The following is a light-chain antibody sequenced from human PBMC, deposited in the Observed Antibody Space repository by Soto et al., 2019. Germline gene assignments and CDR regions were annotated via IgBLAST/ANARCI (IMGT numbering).Light chain of an antibody. Sequence: DIQMTQSPSSLSASVGDRVTSTCRASQSISSYLNWYQQKPGKAPKLLIYAASSLQSGVPSRFSGSGSGTDFTLTISSLQPEDFATYYCQQSYSTPRTFGQGTKVEIQ. CDR3: QQSYSTPRT. V-gene: IGKV1-39*01. CDR2: AAS. CDR1: QSISSY. J-gene: IGKJ1*01.